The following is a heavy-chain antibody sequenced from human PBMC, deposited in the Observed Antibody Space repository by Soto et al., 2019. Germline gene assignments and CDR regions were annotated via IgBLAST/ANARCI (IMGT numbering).Heavy chain of an antibody. Sequence: SETLSLTCAVSGGSINSGGYSWSWIRQPPGKGLEWIGYMYHSGSTYYNPSLKSRVTISIDRSKNQFPLKLCSVTAADTAVYYCARVPDHWGQGILVTVSS. V-gene: IGHV4-30-2*01. CDR1: GGSINSGGYS. J-gene: IGHJ4*02. D-gene: IGHD2-2*01. CDR3: ARVPDH. CDR2: MYHSGST.